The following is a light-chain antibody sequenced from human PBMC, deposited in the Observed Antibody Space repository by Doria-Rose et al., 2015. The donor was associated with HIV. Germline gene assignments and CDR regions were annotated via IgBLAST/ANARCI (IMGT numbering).Light chain of an antibody. CDR3: QQYGTSRGT. Sequence: TQSPGTLSLSPGERATLSCRASQRVKSSYLAWYQQKPGQAPRLLIYDASTRATGIPDRFSGSGSGTDLTLTISRLEPKDVAVYYCQQYGTSRGTFGQGTRLEIK. CDR2: DAS. J-gene: IGKJ5*01. CDR1: QRVKSSY. V-gene: IGKV3-20*01.